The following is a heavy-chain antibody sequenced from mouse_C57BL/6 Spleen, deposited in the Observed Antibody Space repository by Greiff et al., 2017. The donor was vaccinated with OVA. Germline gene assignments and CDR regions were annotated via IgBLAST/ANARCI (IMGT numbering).Heavy chain of an antibody. J-gene: IGHJ2*01. V-gene: IGHV1-22*01. CDR1: GYTFTDYN. CDR3: ARGGLGPVDY. D-gene: IGHD4-1*01. CDR2: INPNNGGN. Sequence: EVKLMESGPELVKPGASVKMSCKASGYTFTDYNMHWVKQSHGKSLEWIGYINPNNGGNSYNQKFKGKATWTVNKSSSTAYMELRSLTSEDSAVYYCARGGLGPVDYWGQGTTLTVSS.